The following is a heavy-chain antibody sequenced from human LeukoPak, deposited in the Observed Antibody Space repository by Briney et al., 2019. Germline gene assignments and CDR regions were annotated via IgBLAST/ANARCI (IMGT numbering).Heavy chain of an antibody. CDR1: GGSISNYC. Sequence: SETLSLTCTVSGGSISNYCWSWIRQSAGKGLEWIGRIYITGSTNYNPSLKSRVSMSLDTSKNQISLKLSSVTAADTTVYYCARAPERWYSYGSYTFYYMDVWGKGTTVTVSS. V-gene: IGHV4-4*07. CDR3: ARAPERWYSYGSYTFYYMDV. J-gene: IGHJ6*03. D-gene: IGHD5-18*01. CDR2: IYITGST.